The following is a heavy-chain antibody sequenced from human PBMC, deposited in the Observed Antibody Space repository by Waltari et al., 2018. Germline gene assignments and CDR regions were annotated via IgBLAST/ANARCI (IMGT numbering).Heavy chain of an antibody. CDR2: IAGTTTGK. V-gene: IGHV3-48*04. CDR3: ARGGYCGSASCYWPYYFDY. D-gene: IGHD2-2*01. CDR1: GFRFRNYG. J-gene: IGHJ4*02. Sequence: EVLVVESGGGLVQPGGSLRLSCAASGFRFRNYGVTWVRQAPGKALEWLSYIAGTTTGKDSADFAGSLKGRCTISRNNAKDSVGVEMNSLRAEDTAMYYCARGGYCGSASCYWPYYFDYWGQGSLGTVSS.